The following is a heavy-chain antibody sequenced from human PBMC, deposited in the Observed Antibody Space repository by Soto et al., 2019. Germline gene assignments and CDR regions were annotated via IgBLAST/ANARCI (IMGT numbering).Heavy chain of an antibody. CDR3: ARQPGISGLRGWAFDY. CDR1: GGSISSYY. J-gene: IGHJ4*02. CDR2: IYYSGGT. D-gene: IGHD4-17*01. Sequence: PSETLSLTCTVSGGSISSYYWTWIRQPPGKRLEWIGYIYYSGGTNYNPSLKSRVTISVDTSENQFSLKLSSVTAAGTAVYYCARQPGISGLRGWAFDYWGQGTLVTVSS. V-gene: IGHV4-59*08.